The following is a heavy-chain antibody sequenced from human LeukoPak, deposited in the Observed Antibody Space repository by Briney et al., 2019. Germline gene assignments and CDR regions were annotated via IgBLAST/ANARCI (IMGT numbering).Heavy chain of an antibody. CDR2: ISSSSSYI. J-gene: IGHJ4*02. V-gene: IGHV3-21*01. CDR1: GFSFSSYW. D-gene: IGHD2-2*01. CDR3: ARVPYCSSTSCYRYFDY. Sequence: GGSLRLSCEGSGFSFSSYWMTWVRHLPGKGPEWVSSISSSSSYIYYADSVKGRFTISRDNAKNSLYLQMNSLRAEDTAVYYCARVPYCSSTSCYRYFDYWGQGTLVTVSS.